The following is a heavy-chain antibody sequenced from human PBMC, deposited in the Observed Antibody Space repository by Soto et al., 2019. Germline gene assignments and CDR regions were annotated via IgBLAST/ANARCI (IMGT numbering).Heavy chain of an antibody. CDR3: ARPPGYISDWYYFDL. D-gene: IGHD3-9*01. CDR2: ISPKSGGS. CDR1: GYTFIHYY. Sequence: VKVSCKXSGYTFIHYYMHWVGPAPGQGVEWMGSISPKSGGSNYAQKFHGRVSMTWDTTLKTAYLELSSLMSEDTAVYYCARPPGYISDWYYFDLWGQGTQVTVSS. V-gene: IGHV1-2*02. J-gene: IGHJ4*02.